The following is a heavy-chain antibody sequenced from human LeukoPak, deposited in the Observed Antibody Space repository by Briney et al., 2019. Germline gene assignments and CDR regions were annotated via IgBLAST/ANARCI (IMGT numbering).Heavy chain of an antibody. CDR3: AKALVTSPIYNWYFDL. J-gene: IGHJ2*01. Sequence: GESLRLSCAGSGFPSSNYAMVWVRQAPGKGLDWVSCIYGDITFDADSVKGRFTISRDDSKNTLFLQMTSLRADDTALYYCAKALVTSPIYNWYFDLWGRGNLVTVSS. CDR2: IYGDIT. D-gene: IGHD4-11*01. CDR1: GFPSSNYA. V-gene: IGHV3-23*01.